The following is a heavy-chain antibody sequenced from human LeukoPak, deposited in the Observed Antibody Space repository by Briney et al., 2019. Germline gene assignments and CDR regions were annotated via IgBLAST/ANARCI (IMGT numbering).Heavy chain of an antibody. V-gene: IGHV3-23*01. J-gene: IGHJ4*02. D-gene: IGHD2-21*02. CDR2: ISFSAGTT. CDR1: EITLSSCG. CDR3: AEISWDSGGDREKF. Sequence: PGGSLRLSCEASEITLSSCGVSWVRQAPGKGLEWLSAISFSAGTTYYADSVKGRFTISRDNSKNTLYLQLSSLRAEDTAVYYCAEISWDSGGDREKFWGQGTLVTVSS.